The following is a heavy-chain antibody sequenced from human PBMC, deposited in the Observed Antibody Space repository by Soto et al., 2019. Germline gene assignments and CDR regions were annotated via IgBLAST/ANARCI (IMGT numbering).Heavy chain of an antibody. V-gene: IGHV3-23*01. D-gene: IGHD2-2*02. Sequence: AGGYLRLSCVASGFTFSRYTMSWVRQAPGKGLEWVSTISGTSGVTYYADSVKGRFTISRDNSKNTLYVQMNSLRAEDTAVYHCVIAGLRSMSALYAPSGQRSFD. CDR1: GFTFSRYT. CDR2: ISGTSGVT. J-gene: IGHJ2*01. CDR3: VIAGLRSMSALYAPSGQRSFD.